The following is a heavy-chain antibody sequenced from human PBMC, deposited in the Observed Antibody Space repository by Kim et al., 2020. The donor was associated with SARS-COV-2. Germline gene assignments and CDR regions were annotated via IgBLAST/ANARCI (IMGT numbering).Heavy chain of an antibody. Sequence: GESLKISCKGSGYSFTSYWIGWVRQMPGKGLEWMGSIYPGDSDTRYRPSFQGQVTISADKAISTAYLQWSSLKASDTAMYYCARLCSWYSGGSYYYGMDVWGQGTTVTVSS. CDR3: ARLCSWYSGGSYYYGMDV. J-gene: IGHJ6*02. V-gene: IGHV5-51*01. CDR2: IYPGDSDT. D-gene: IGHD6-13*01. CDR1: GYSFTSYW.